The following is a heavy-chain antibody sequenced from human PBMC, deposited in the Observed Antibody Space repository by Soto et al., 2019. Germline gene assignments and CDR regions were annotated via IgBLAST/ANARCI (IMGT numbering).Heavy chain of an antibody. Sequence: QVQLQESGPGLVKPSETLSLTCTVSGGSVSSGSYYWSWIRQPPGKGLEWIGYIYYSGSTNYNPSLKSRVTISVDTSKNQFSLKLSSVTAADTAVYYCARDLPRGYFDLWGRGTLVTVSS. CDR2: IYYSGST. CDR3: ARDLPRGYFDL. J-gene: IGHJ2*01. CDR1: GGSVSSGSYY. V-gene: IGHV4-61*01.